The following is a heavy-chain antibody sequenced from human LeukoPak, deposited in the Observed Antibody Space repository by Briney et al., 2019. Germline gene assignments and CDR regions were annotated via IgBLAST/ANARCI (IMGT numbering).Heavy chain of an antibody. CDR1: GGFFSGYY. CDR2: INHSGST. CDR3: ASRYDPSYYDSSGYYF. J-gene: IGHJ4*02. D-gene: IGHD3-22*01. V-gene: IGHV4-34*01. Sequence: SETLSLTCAVYGGFFSGYYWSWIRQPPGKGLEWIGEINHSGSTNYNPSLKSRVTISVDTSKNQFSLKLSSVTAAGTAVYYCASRYDPSYYDSSGYYFLGQGTLVTVSS.